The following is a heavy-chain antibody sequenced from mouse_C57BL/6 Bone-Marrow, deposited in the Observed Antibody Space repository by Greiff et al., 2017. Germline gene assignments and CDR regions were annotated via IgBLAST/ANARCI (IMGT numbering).Heavy chain of an antibody. CDR3: ARRGYGFGY. CDR1: GYSFTGYY. V-gene: IGHV1-42*01. D-gene: IGHD3-1*01. Sequence: EVQLQQSGPELVKPGASVTISCKASGYSFTGYYMNWVKQSPEKSLEWIGEINPSTGGTTYNQKFKAKDTLTVDKSSSTAYMQLKSLTSEDSAVYYCARRGYGFGYWGQGTTRTGSS. J-gene: IGHJ2*01. CDR2: INPSTGGT.